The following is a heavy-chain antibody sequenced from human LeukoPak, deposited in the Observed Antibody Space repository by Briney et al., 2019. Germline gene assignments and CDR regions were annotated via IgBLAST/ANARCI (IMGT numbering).Heavy chain of an antibody. CDR3: RGASYDSSGPEYYFDY. D-gene: IGHD3-22*01. Sequence: PGGSLRLSCAAPGFTFSDSAMHWVRQASGKGLEWVGRIRGKTNSYTTAYAASVKGRFTISRDDSKNTAYLQMNSLKTEDTAVYYCRGASYDSSGPEYYFDYWGQGTLVTVSS. CDR2: IRGKTNSYTT. J-gene: IGHJ4*02. CDR1: GFTFSDSA. V-gene: IGHV3-73*01.